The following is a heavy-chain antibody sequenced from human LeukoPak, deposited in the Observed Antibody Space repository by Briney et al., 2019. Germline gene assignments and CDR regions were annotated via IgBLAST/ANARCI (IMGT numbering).Heavy chain of an antibody. Sequence: SETLSLTCTVSGGSISSYYWSWIRQPPGKGLEWIGYIYYSGSTNYNPSLKSRVTISVDTSKNQFSLKLSSVTAAGTAVYYCARCPRRYYYGSGYYYGMDVWGQGTTVTVSS. J-gene: IGHJ6*02. CDR1: GGSISSYY. CDR2: IYYSGST. V-gene: IGHV4-59*01. D-gene: IGHD3-10*01. CDR3: ARCPRRYYYGSGYYYGMDV.